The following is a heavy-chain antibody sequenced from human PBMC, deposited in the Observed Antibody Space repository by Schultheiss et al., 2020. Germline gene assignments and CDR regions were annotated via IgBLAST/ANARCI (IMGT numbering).Heavy chain of an antibody. Sequence: GGSLRLSCAASGFTFSSYAMSWVRQAPGKGLEWVSAISGSGGSTYYADSVKGRFTISRDNSKNTLYLQMNSLRAEDTAVYYCAKDPRLNLAMWGGYDYPYYFDYWGQGTLVTVSS. CDR2: ISGSGGST. CDR3: AKDPRLNLAMWGGYDYPYYFDY. D-gene: IGHD5-12*01. CDR1: GFTFSSYA. V-gene: IGHV3-23*01. J-gene: IGHJ4*02.